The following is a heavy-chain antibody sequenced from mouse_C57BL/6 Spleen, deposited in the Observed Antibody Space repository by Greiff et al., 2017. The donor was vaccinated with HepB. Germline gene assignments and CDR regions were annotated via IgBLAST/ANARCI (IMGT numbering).Heavy chain of an antibody. J-gene: IGHJ2*01. V-gene: IGHV1-64*01. CDR3: AATTVDAFDD. CDR2: IHPNSGNT. Sequence: QVQLQQPGAELVKPGASVKLSCKASGYTFTSYWMHWVKQRPGQGLEWIGMIHPNSGNTNYNEKFKSKATLTVDKSSSTAYMQLSSLPSEDSAVYDCAATTVDAFDDWGQGTTLTVSS. D-gene: IGHD1-1*01. CDR1: GYTFTSYW.